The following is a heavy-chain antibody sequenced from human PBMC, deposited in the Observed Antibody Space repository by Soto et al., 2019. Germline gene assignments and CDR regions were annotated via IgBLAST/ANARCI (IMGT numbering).Heavy chain of an antibody. D-gene: IGHD3-22*01. CDR2: ISWNSGSI. CDR3: AKDCYYDSSGYYHYFDY. Sequence: EVQLVESGGGLVQPGRSLRLSCAASGFTFDDYAMHWVRQALGKGLEWVSGISWNSGSIGYADSVKGRFTISRDNAKNSLYLQMSSLRAEDTALYYCAKDCYYDSSGYYHYFDYWGQGTLVTVSS. J-gene: IGHJ4*02. V-gene: IGHV3-9*01. CDR1: GFTFDDYA.